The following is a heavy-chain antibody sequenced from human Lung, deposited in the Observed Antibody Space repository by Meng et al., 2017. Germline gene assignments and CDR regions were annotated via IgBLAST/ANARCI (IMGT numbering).Heavy chain of an antibody. J-gene: IGHJ4*02. Sequence: QVQLQQWGEGLLKPSETLPLTSVVSGGSFSDYYWSWIRQPPGKGLEWIGEINHSGSTNYNPSLESRATISVDTSQNNLSLKLSSVTAADSAVYYCARGPTTMAHDFDYWGQGTLVTVSS. V-gene: IGHV4-34*01. CDR3: ARGPTTMAHDFDY. CDR1: GGSFSDYY. D-gene: IGHD4-11*01. CDR2: INHSGST.